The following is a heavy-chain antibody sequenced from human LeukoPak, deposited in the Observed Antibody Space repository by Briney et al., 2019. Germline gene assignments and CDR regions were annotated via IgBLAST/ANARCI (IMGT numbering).Heavy chain of an antibody. J-gene: IGHJ4*02. CDR3: ARAFLWFGEPSHIDY. V-gene: IGHV3-53*04. CDR1: GFTVSSNY. CDR2: IFTGSST. Sequence: PGGSLRLSCAASGFTVSSNYMSWVRQAPGKGLELVSAIFTGSSTYYADSVKGRLTISIHSSKNTLYLQITSLSADDTAVYYCARAFLWFGEPSHIDYWGQGTLVTASS. D-gene: IGHD3-10*01.